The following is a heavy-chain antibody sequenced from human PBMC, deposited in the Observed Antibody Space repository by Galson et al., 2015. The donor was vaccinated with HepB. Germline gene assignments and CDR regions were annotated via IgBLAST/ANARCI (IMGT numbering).Heavy chain of an antibody. D-gene: IGHD1-26*01. CDR3: ARTTIVGATIVDY. CDR1: GFSLSTSGMC. CDR2: IDWDDDK. Sequence: PALVKPTQTLTLTCTFFGFSLSTSGMCVSWIRQPPGKALEWLARIDWDDDKYYSTSLKTRLTMSKDTSKNQVVLTMTNMDPVDTATYYCARTTIVGATIVDYWGQGTLVTVSS. J-gene: IGHJ4*02. V-gene: IGHV2-70*11.